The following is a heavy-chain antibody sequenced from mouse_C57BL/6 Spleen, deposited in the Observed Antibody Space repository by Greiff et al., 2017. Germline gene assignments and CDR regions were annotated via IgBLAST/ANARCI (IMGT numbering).Heavy chain of an antibody. CDR3: ASPLRHWYFDV. CDR1: GYTFTSYD. Sequence: VQLQESGPELVKPGASVKLSCKASGYTFTSYDINWVKQRPGQGLEWIGWIYPRDGSTKYNEKFKGKATLTVDTSSSTAYMVLPSLTSEYSAVYFCASPLRHWYFDVWGTGTTVTVSS. CDR2: IYPRDGST. V-gene: IGHV1-85*01. J-gene: IGHJ1*03.